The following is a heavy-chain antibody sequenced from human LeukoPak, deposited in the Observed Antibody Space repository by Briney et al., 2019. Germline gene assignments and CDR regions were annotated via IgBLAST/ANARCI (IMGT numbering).Heavy chain of an antibody. CDR3: ARDLAGYSYGYGDY. V-gene: IGHV1-18*01. Sequence: ASVKVSCKASGGTFSSYAISWVRQAPGQGLEWMGWISAYNGNTNYAQKLQGRVTMTTDTSTSTAYMELRSLRSDDTAVYYCARDLAGYSYGYGDYWGQGTLVTVSS. CDR2: ISAYNGNT. D-gene: IGHD5-18*01. J-gene: IGHJ4*02. CDR1: GGTFSSYA.